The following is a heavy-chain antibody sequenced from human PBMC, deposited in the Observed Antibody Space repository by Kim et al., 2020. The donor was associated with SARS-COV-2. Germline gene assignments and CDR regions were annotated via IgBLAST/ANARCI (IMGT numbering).Heavy chain of an antibody. D-gene: IGHD2-15*01. Sequence: GGSLRLSCAASGFTFSDYYMSWIRQAPGKGLEWVSYISSSGSTIYYADSVKGRFTISRDNAKNSLYLQMNSLRAEDTAVYYCARAGYSGYDWELLGYCSGGSCYLFDYWGQGTLVTVSS. J-gene: IGHJ4*02. CDR1: GFTFSDYY. V-gene: IGHV3-11*01. CDR2: ISSSGSTI. CDR3: ARAGYSGYDWELLGYCSGGSCYLFDY.